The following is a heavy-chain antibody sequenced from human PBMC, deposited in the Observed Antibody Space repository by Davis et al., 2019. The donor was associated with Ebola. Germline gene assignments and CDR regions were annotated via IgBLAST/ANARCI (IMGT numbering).Heavy chain of an antibody. J-gene: IGHJ4*02. CDR3: ARLLIAGSYYFDY. CDR2: IYHSGST. Sequence: SETLSLTCAVSGGSISSSNWWSWVRQPPGKGLEWIGEIYHSGSTNYNPSLKSRVTISVNKSKNQFSLKLSSVTAADTAVYYCARLLIAGSYYFDYWGQGTLVTVSS. CDR1: GGSISSSNW. V-gene: IGHV4-4*02. D-gene: IGHD3-10*01.